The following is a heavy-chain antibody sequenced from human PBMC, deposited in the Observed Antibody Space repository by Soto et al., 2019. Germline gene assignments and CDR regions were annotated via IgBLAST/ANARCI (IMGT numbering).Heavy chain of an antibody. J-gene: IGHJ4*02. CDR2: VYYSGST. CDR3: ARVVAAAGKTFDY. D-gene: IGHD6-13*01. Sequence: SETLSLTCTFSGGSISSYYWSWIRQPPGKGLEWIGYVYYSGSTNYNPSLKSRVTISVDTSKNQFSLKLSSVTAADTAVYYCARVVAAAGKTFDYWGQGTLVTVSS. V-gene: IGHV4-59*01. CDR1: GGSISSYY.